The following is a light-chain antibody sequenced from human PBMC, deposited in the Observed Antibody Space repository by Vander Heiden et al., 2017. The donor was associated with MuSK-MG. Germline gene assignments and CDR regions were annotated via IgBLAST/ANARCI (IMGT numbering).Light chain of an antibody. J-gene: IGKJ1*01. V-gene: IGKV4-1*01. Sequence: DIVMTQSPDPLVVLLGGTATIHCKSSQSLLNSSSNKHHLGWYQQKPGQPPNLLIYWASSLECGVPTRFSGRGSGTDFTLTITSLQAEDVAAYCCQQHVGTWTFGQGTKVEIK. CDR1: QSLLNSSSNKHH. CDR3: QQHVGTWT. CDR2: WAS.